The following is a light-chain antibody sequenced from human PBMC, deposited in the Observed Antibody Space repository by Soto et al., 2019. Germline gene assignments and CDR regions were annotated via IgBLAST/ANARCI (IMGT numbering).Light chain of an antibody. CDR2: GNS. J-gene: IGLJ2*01. CDR1: SSNIGAGYD. Sequence: QAVVTQPPSVSGAPGQRVTISCTGSSSNIGAGYDVHWYQQLPGTAPKLLIYGNSNRPSGVPDRFSGSKSGTSASLATTGLQAEDEADYYCQSYDSSLLRVFGGGTKVTVL. CDR3: QSYDSSLLRV. V-gene: IGLV1-40*01.